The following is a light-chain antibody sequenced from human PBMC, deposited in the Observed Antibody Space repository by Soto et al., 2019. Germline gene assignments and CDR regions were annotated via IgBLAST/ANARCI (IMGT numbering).Light chain of an antibody. J-gene: IGLJ1*01. Sequence: QSVRTQPASVSGSPGQSITISCTGTSSDVGSYNLVSWYQQHPGKAPKLMIYEGSKRPSGVSIRFSGSKSGNTASLTISGLQAEDEADYYCCSYAGSSTSVFGTGTKVTLL. V-gene: IGLV2-23*01. CDR3: CSYAGSSTSV. CDR1: SSDVGSYNL. CDR2: EGS.